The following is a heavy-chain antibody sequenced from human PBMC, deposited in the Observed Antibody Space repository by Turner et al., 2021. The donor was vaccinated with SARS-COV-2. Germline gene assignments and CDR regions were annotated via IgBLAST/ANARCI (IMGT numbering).Heavy chain of an antibody. J-gene: IGHJ3*02. CDR1: GYTVTGYY. V-gene: IGHV1-2*02. Sequence: QVQLVQPGAALKKPGASVKASGKAPGYTVTGYYVQWVRQGPGQGLEWMGWINPNSGATNYAQKFQGRVTMTRDTSVSTAYMELSRLRSDDTAMYYCAREDNSGWGAFDIWGQGTMVTVSS. D-gene: IGHD6-19*01. CDR2: INPNSGAT. CDR3: AREDNSGWGAFDI.